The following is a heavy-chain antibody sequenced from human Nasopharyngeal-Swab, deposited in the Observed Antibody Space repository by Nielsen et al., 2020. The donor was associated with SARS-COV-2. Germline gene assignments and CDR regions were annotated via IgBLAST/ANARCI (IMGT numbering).Heavy chain of an antibody. D-gene: IGHD3-16*01. J-gene: IGHJ4*02. V-gene: IGHV3-23*01. Sequence: GESLKISCAASGFTFSSYAMSWVRQAPGKGLEWVSSISGSGDSTYYADSVKGRSTISRDYSKNTLYLQMNSLRAEDAAVYYCAKGFTGYRSGSYADYWGQGTLVTVSS. CDR3: AKGFTGYRSGSYADY. CDR2: ISGSGDST. CDR1: GFTFSSYA.